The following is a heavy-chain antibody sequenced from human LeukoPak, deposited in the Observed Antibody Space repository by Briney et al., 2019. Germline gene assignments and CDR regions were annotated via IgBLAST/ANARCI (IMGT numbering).Heavy chain of an antibody. CDR3: ARDRSSSLNY. Sequence: PGGSLRLSCAASGFTFSTYWMTWVRQAPGKGLERVANINVDGSETYYVDSVKGRFTISRDNAKNSVYLQMNSLGAEDTAVYYCARDRSSSLNYWGQGTLVTVSS. J-gene: IGHJ4*02. CDR2: INVDGSET. V-gene: IGHV3-7*01. D-gene: IGHD6-6*01. CDR1: GFTFSTYW.